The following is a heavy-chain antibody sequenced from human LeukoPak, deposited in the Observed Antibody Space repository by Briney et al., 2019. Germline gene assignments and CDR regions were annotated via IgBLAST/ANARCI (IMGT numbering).Heavy chain of an antibody. CDR1: GFTFSSYS. CDR3: AREELNSLDY. V-gene: IGHV3-33*08. Sequence: GGSLRLSCAASGFTFSSYSMNWVRQAPGKGLEWVAVIWSDGSYRYYADSVKGRFTISRDNSKNTLYLQMNSLRAEDTAVYYCAREELNSLDYWGQGTLVTVSS. D-gene: IGHD4-23*01. CDR2: IWSDGSYR. J-gene: IGHJ4*02.